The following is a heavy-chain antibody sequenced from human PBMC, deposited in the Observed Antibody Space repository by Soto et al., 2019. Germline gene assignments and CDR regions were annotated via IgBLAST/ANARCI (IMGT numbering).Heavy chain of an antibody. Sequence: EVQLLESGGGLVQPGGSLRLSCAVSGFTFSTYAMNWVRQAPGKGLEWLSLISGSGSGTYYADSVKGRFTISRDNSKNTLFLQMNILRAEDTALYYCAKDQGNTIVGASRGFDHWGQGTLVAVSS. V-gene: IGHV3-23*01. CDR1: GFTFSTYA. J-gene: IGHJ4*02. CDR2: ISGSGSGT. CDR3: AKDQGNTIVGASRGFDH. D-gene: IGHD1-26*01.